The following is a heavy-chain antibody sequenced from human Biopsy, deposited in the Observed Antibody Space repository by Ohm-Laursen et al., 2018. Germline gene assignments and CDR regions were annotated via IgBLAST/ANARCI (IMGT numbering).Heavy chain of an antibody. Sequence: PPGTLSLTCSVSGGSMTGYERSWIRLAPGKGLEWIGYIYYSGGTKYNPSLASRVTFSVDMSKSQFSLKLYSVTAADTAVYYCARVEAGTYDALDIWGQGTLVAVSA. V-gene: IGHV4-59*01. CDR3: ARVEAGTYDALDI. J-gene: IGHJ3*02. CDR2: IYYSGGT. D-gene: IGHD1-26*01. CDR1: GGSMTGYE.